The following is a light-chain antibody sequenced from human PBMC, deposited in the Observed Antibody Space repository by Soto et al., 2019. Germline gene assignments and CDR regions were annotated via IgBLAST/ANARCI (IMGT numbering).Light chain of an antibody. J-gene: IGKJ1*01. CDR2: GAS. CDR1: QSFNSNY. Sequence: EIVLTQSPGTLSLSPGERATLSCRASQSFNSNYLAWYQQKPGQAPRLLIYGASSRAAGVPDRFSGSGSGTEFTLTISSLQPDDFATYYCQQYNSYSWTFGQGTKVDIK. V-gene: IGKV3-20*01. CDR3: QQYNSYSWT.